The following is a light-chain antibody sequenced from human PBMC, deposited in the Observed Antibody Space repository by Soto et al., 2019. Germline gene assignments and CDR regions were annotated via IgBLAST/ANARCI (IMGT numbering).Light chain of an antibody. CDR3: QQYNNWPPWT. CDR1: QSVSSN. Sequence: EIVMTQSPATLSVSPGERATLSCRASQSVSSNLAWYQQKPGQAPRLLIYGASTRATGIPARFSGSGSGTEFTLTIGSLQYEDFAVYYCQQYNNWPPWTFGQGTKVEIK. CDR2: GAS. V-gene: IGKV3-15*01. J-gene: IGKJ1*01.